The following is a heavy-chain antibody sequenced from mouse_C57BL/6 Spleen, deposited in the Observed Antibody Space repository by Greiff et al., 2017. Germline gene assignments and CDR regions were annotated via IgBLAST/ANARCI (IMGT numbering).Heavy chain of an antibody. J-gene: IGHJ4*01. D-gene: IGHD4-1*01. V-gene: IGHV1-80*01. CDR1: GYAFSSYW. Sequence: QVQLKQSGAELVKPGASVKISCKASGYAFSSYWMNWVKQRPGKGLEWIGQIYPGDGDTNYNGKFKGKATLTADKSSSTAYMQLSSLTSEDSAVYFCAREKLEYYYAMDYWGQGTSVTVSS. CDR2: IYPGDGDT. CDR3: AREKLEYYYAMDY.